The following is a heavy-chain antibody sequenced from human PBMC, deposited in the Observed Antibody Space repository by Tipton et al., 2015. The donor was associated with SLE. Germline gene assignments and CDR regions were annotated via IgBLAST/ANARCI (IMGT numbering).Heavy chain of an antibody. J-gene: IGHJ4*02. CDR1: GFTFSDYY. D-gene: IGHD3-3*01. CDR3: ARWVSIFGVVISYFDY. Sequence: SGFTFSDYYMSWIRQAPGKGLEWVSYISSSGSTIYYADSVKGRFTISRDNAKNSLYLQMNSLRAEDTAVYYCARWVSIFGVVISYFDYWGQGTLVTVSS. V-gene: IGHV3-11*04. CDR2: ISSSGSTI.